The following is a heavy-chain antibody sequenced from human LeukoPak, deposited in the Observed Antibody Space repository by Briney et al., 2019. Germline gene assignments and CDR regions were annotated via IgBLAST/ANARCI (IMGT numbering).Heavy chain of an antibody. CDR3: GTVAGQSIDY. V-gene: IGHV4-39*01. J-gene: IGHJ4*02. D-gene: IGHD6-19*01. CDR2: IYYSGST. CDR1: GVSISSSSDY. Sequence: SETLSLTCTVSGVSISSSSDYWGWIRQPPGKGLEWIGSIYYSGSTYYNPSLKSRVTISVDTSKNQFSLKLSSVTAADTAVYYCGTVAGQSIDYWGQGTLVTVSS.